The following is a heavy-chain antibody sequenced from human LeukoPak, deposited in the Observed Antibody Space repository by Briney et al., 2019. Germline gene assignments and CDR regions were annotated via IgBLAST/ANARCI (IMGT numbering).Heavy chain of an antibody. Sequence: SLRLSCAASGFAFDDYAMHWVRQAPGKGLEWGSGISWNSGSIGYADSVKGLFTISRDNAKHSLFLQMNSLRAEDTALYYCAKGRYYDSSGYFQFWGQGTLVTVSS. V-gene: IGHV3-9*01. CDR1: GFAFDDYA. J-gene: IGHJ4*02. CDR2: ISWNSGSI. D-gene: IGHD3-22*01. CDR3: AKGRYYDSSGYFQF.